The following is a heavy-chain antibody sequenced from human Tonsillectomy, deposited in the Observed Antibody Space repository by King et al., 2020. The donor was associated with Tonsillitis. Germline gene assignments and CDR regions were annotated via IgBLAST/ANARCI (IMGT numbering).Heavy chain of an antibody. CDR1: GYTLTELS. CDR3: ATAGNQGIDYDYYGMDV. J-gene: IGHJ6*02. D-gene: IGHD1-14*01. V-gene: IGHV1-24*01. Sequence: VQLVESGAEVKKPGASVKVSCKVSGYTLTELSMHWVRQAPGKGLEWMGGFDPEDGETIYAQKFQGRVTMTEDTSTDTAYMELSSLRSEDTAVYYCATAGNQGIDYDYYGMDVWGQGTTVTVSS. CDR2: FDPEDGET.